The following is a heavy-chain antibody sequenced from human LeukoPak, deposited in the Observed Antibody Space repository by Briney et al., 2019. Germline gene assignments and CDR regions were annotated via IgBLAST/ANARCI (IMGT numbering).Heavy chain of an antibody. CDR1: GGSISSSSFY. Sequence: PSETLSLTCTVSGGSISSSSFYWGWIRQPPGKGLEWIGSIYYSGSTYYNPSLKSRVTISVDTSKNQFSLKLSSVTAADTAMYYCARHDYGDPPGFDCWGQGTLVTVSS. J-gene: IGHJ4*02. D-gene: IGHD4-17*01. CDR2: IYYSGST. CDR3: ARHDYGDPPGFDC. V-gene: IGHV4-39*01.